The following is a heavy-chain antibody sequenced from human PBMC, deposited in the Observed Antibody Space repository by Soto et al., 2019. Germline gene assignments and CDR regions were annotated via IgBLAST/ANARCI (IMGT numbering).Heavy chain of an antibody. J-gene: IGHJ6*02. CDR3: ATLSMSKSGPYGIHV. CDR2: MLYSGLT. CDR1: GYSVSSCDYY. Sequence: SETLSLTCSVSGYSVSSCDYYWAWIRQPPGKGLEWIGSMLYSGLTYYNPSLKSRVTLSVDTSKHQFSGRLHSLTASDTSAYYCATLSMSKSGPYGIHVWGQGTTVAGSS. V-gene: IGHV4-39*01. D-gene: IGHD2-15*01.